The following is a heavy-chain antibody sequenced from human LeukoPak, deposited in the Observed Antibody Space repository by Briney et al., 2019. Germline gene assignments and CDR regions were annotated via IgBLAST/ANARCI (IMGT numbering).Heavy chain of an antibody. J-gene: IGHJ4*02. CDR1: GYSFTSYW. Sequence: GESLKISFKGSGYSFTSYWIGWVRQLPGKGLEWMGIIYPSDSDTRYSPSFQGQVTISADKSITTAYLQWSSLKASDTAMYYCARLMAYGSGSTSDYWGQGTLVTVSS. D-gene: IGHD3-10*01. CDR2: IYPSDSDT. CDR3: ARLMAYGSGSTSDY. V-gene: IGHV5-51*01.